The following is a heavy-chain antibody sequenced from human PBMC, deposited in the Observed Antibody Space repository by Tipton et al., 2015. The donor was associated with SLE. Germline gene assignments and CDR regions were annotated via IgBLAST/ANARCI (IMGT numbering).Heavy chain of an antibody. V-gene: IGHV3-7*01. J-gene: IGHJ3*02. Sequence: SLRLSCAASGFTFSSYSMNWVRQAPGKGLEWLANIKEDGSDKNYVDSVKGRLTVSRDNAKNALYLQMSSLTAEDTAMYFCARETTSGAFDIWGQGTLVTVSS. D-gene: IGHD4-11*01. CDR1: GFTFSSYS. CDR2: IKEDGSDK. CDR3: ARETTSGAFDI.